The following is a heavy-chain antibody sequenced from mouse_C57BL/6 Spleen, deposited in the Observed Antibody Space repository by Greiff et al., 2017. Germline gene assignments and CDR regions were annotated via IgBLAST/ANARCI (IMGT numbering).Heavy chain of an antibody. CDR3: ASRATMITTYGYWYFDV. CDR1: GFTFSSYA. D-gene: IGHD2-4*01. Sequence: EVHLVESGGGLVKPGGSLKLSCAASGFTFSSYAMSWVRQTPEKRLEWVATISDGGSYTYYPDNVKGRITISRDNAKNNLYLQMSHLKSEDTAMYYCASRATMITTYGYWYFDVWGTGTTVTVSS. J-gene: IGHJ1*03. V-gene: IGHV5-4*03. CDR2: ISDGGSYT.